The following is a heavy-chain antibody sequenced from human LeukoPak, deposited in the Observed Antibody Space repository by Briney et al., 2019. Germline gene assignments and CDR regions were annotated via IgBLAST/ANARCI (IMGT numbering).Heavy chain of an antibody. CDR1: GGSISSYY. D-gene: IGHD2-2*02. CDR2: LYTSGST. J-gene: IGHJ4*02. V-gene: IGHV4-4*07. CDR3: AGSYFGYSPY. Sequence: SETLSLTCTVSGGSISSYYWSWVRQPAGKGLEWIGRLYTSGSTNYNPSLSCRVTMSVDTSKNHVSLILTSVTAADTAVYYCAGSYFGYSPYWGQGTLVTVSS.